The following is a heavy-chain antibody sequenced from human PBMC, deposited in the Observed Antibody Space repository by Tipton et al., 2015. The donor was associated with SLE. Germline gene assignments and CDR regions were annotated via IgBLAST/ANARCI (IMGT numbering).Heavy chain of an antibody. D-gene: IGHD6-13*01. V-gene: IGHV3-74*01. CDR3: ARGLVQGRYWYFDL. Sequence: SLRLSCAASGFTFSSYWMHWVRQAPGKGLVWVSRINSDGSSISYADSVKGRFTISRDNAKNTLYLQMNSLRAEDTAVYYCARGLVQGRYWYFDLWGRGTLVTVSS. CDR2: INSDGSSI. CDR1: GFTFSSYW. J-gene: IGHJ2*01.